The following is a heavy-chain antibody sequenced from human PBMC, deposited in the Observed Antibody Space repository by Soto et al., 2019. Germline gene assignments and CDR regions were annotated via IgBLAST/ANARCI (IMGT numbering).Heavy chain of an antibody. CDR2: IIPIFGTA. V-gene: IGHV1-69*06. D-gene: IGHD3-22*01. CDR1: GGTFSSYA. CDR3: ARLDDSSGYPYYYYYGMDV. Sequence: SVKVSCKASGGTFSSYAISWVRQAPGQGLEWMGGIIPIFGTANYAQKFQGRVTITADKSTSTAYMELSSLRSEDTAVYYCARLDDSSGYPYYYYYGMDVWGQGTTVTVSS. J-gene: IGHJ6*02.